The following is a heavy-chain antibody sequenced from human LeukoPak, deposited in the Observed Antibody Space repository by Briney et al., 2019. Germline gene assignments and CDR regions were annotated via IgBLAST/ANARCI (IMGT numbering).Heavy chain of an antibody. CDR2: IWYDGSNK. CDR3: ARDTICDY. V-gene: IGHV3-33*08. J-gene: IGHJ4*02. D-gene: IGHD5-24*01. Sequence: PGGSLRLSCAASGFSFSHYWMSWVRQAPGKGLEWVAVIWYDGSNKYYADSVKGRFTISRDNSKNTLYLQMNSLRAEDTAVYYCARDTICDYWGQGTLVTVSS. CDR1: GFSFSHYW.